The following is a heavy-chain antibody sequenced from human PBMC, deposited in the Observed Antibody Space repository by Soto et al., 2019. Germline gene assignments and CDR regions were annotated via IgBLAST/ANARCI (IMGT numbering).Heavy chain of an antibody. J-gene: IGHJ4*02. V-gene: IGHV1-69*02. Sequence: QVQLVQSGAEVKKPGSSVKVSCKASGGTFSSYTISWVRQAPGQGLEWMGRIIPILGIANYAQKFQGRVTITADKSTSTAYMDLSSLRSEDTAMYYCASGTSSWTRPYFDYWGQGTLVTVSS. D-gene: IGHD6-13*01. CDR2: IIPILGIA. CDR1: GGTFSSYT. CDR3: ASGTSSWTRPYFDY.